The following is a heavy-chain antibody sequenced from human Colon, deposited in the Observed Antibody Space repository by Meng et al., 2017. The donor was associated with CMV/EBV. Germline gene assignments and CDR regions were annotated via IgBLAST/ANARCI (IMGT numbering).Heavy chain of an antibody. CDR1: GYTFTNFG. CDR2: ISPYNGDT. Sequence: QVQLVHSGAEVKKLGASVKVSCKTSGYTFTNFGISWVRQAPGQGLEWMAYISPYNGDTNYAQRFQGRVALTTDTSTSTVYMELGSLTSDDTAMYYCARELARGGYWGQGTLVTVSS. V-gene: IGHV1-18*01. CDR3: ARELARGGY. J-gene: IGHJ4*02.